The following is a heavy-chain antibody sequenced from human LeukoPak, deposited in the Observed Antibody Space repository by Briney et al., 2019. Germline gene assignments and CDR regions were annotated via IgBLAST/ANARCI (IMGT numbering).Heavy chain of an antibody. CDR2: INHSGST. J-gene: IGHJ6*03. V-gene: IGHV4-34*01. Sequence: SETLSLTCAVYGGSFSGYYWSWIRQPPGKGLEWIGEINHSGSTNYNPSLKSRVTISVDTSKNQFSLKLSSVTAEDTAVYYCARAFHYYYYMDVWGKGTTVTVSS. CDR3: ARAFHYYYYMDV. CDR1: GGSFSGYY.